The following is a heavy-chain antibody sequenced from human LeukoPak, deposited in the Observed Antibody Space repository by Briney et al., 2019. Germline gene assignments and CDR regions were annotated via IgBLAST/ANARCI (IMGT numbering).Heavy chain of an antibody. V-gene: IGHV4-31*03. Sequence: PSETLSLTCTVSGASMGIGGFYWSWIRQHPGKGLEWIGYIYYTGSTYYNPSLKSRVTISQETSKNQFSLRLSSVSAADTAVYYCARYNTSRAGLDYWGQGTLVTVSS. CDR2: IYYTGST. CDR1: GASMGIGGFY. D-gene: IGHD1-14*01. CDR3: ARYNTSRAGLDY. J-gene: IGHJ4*02.